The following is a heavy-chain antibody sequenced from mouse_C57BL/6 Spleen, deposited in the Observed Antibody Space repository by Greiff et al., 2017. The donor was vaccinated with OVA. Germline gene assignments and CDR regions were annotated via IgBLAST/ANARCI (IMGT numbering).Heavy chain of an antibody. D-gene: IGHD1-1*01. CDR1: GFSLTSYG. J-gene: IGHJ2*01. V-gene: IGHV2-2*01. CDR3: ARNDDGSSYGSYCVDD. Sequence: QVQLKESGPGLVQPSQSLSITCTVSGFSLTSYGVHWFRQSPGKGLEWLGVIWSGGSTDYNAAFISRLSISKDNSQRQVFCKMNRLQAEDTARYYCARNDDGSSYGSYCVDDGGQGATRAVSS. CDR2: IWSGGST.